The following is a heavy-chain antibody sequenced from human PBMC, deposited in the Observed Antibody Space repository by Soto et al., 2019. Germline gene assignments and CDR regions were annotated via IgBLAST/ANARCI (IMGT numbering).Heavy chain of an antibody. V-gene: IGHV3-48*03. Sequence: GGSLTLSCVASGFGFGSHDMNWVCKDQGKGLEWISQISSSCFYIHYADSMKGRFTISRDNAKNSLYLQMSSLRAEDTAVYYCVRRRLFGYGPGSYYKTYGMDVWGQGTTVTVSS. J-gene: IGHJ6*02. CDR3: VRRRLFGYGPGSYYKTYGMDV. D-gene: IGHD3-10*01. CDR2: ISSSCFYI. CDR1: GFGFGSHD.